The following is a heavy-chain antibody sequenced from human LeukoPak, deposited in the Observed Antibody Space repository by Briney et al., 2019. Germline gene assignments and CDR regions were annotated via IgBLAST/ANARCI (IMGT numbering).Heavy chain of an antibody. J-gene: IGHJ4*02. CDR2: IYTSGST. V-gene: IGHV4-38-2*02. D-gene: IGHD6-19*01. CDR1: GYSISSGYY. CDR3: ARDPSIAVAGTGFDY. Sequence: SETLSLTCAVSGYSISSGYYWGWIRQPPGKGLEWIGSIYTSGSTNYNPSLKSRVTISVDTSKNQFSLKLSSVTAADTAVYYCARDPSIAVAGTGFDYWGQGTLVTVSS.